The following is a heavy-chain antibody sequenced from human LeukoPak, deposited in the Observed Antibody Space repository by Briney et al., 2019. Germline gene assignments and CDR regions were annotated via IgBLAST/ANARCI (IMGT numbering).Heavy chain of an antibody. Sequence: ASVKVSCKASGYTFTYYCIHWMRQAPGQGLEWMGWINAYNGNTKYSRKFQDRVTLTTDTSTATASMELRSLRFDDTAIYYCVRVPELPEFWGQGTLVTVSS. CDR1: GYTFTYYC. J-gene: IGHJ4*02. CDR3: VRVPELPEF. D-gene: IGHD1-1*01. CDR2: INAYNGNT. V-gene: IGHV1-18*04.